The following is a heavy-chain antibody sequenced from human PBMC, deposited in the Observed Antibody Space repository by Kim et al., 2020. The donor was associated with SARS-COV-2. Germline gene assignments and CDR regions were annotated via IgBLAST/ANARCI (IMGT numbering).Heavy chain of an antibody. Sequence: PDSVRGRISTARDNSKNTLYLQLNSLRAEDTAVFYCARDPSWGSVSYFDNWGQGTLVTVSS. V-gene: IGHV3-30*07. J-gene: IGHJ4*02. CDR3: ARDPSWGSVSYFDN. D-gene: IGHD7-27*01.